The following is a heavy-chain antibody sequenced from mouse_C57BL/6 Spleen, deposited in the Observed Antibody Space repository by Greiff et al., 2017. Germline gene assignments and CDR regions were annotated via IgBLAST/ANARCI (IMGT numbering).Heavy chain of an antibody. CDR2: IRNKANGYTT. CDR1: GFTFTDYY. Sequence: EVKVEESGGGLVQPGGSLSLSCAASGFTFTDYYMSWVRQPPGKALEWLGFIRNKANGYTTEYSASVKGRFTISRDNSQSILYLQMNALRAEDSATYYCARVFFYAMDYWGQGTSVTVSS. V-gene: IGHV7-3*01. CDR3: ARVFFYAMDY. J-gene: IGHJ4*01.